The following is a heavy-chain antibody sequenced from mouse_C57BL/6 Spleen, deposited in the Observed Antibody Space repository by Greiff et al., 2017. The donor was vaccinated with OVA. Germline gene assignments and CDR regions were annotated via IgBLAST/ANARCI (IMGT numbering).Heavy chain of an antibody. CDR1: GYTFTSYW. D-gene: IGHD1-1*01. J-gene: IGHJ1*03. CDR3: ARDPYYGSSSYWYFDV. Sequence: QVQLQQPGAELVKPGASVKLSCKASGYTFTSYWMHWVKQRPGQGLEWIGMIHPNSGSTNYNEKFKSKATLTVDKSSSTAYMQLSSLTSEDSAVYYWARDPYYGSSSYWYFDVWGTGTTVTVSS. CDR2: IHPNSGST. V-gene: IGHV1-64*01.